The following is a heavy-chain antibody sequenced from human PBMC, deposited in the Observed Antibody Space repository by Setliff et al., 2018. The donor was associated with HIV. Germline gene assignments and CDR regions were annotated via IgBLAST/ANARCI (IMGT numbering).Heavy chain of an antibody. J-gene: IGHJ6*02. D-gene: IGHD4-4*01. CDR2: ISGSGYP. V-gene: IGHV3-23*01. CDR1: GFTFSTYA. CDR3: VRDITTCWDV. Sequence: GGSLRLSCVASGFTFSTYAINWVRLAPGKGLEWVSSISGSGYPYYADSVQGRFTISRDNAKNTLYLQMNSLRAEDTAVYYCVRDITTCWDVWGQGTTVTVSS.